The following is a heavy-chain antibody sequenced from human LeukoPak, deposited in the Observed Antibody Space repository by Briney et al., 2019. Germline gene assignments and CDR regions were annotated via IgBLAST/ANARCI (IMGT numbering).Heavy chain of an antibody. J-gene: IGHJ4*02. D-gene: IGHD4-17*01. V-gene: IGHV3-64*03. Sequence: PGGSLRLSCSASGFTFDNYAMHWVRQAPGKGLEYVSSISTYGGSTYYADSVKGRFTISRDNSKNTLYIQMRSLRAEDTAVYYCVKARYGDHNFDFWGQGTLVTVSS. CDR2: ISTYGGST. CDR1: GFTFDNYA. CDR3: VKARYGDHNFDF.